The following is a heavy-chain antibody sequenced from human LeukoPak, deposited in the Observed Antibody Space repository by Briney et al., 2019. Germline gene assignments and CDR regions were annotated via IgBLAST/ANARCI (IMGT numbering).Heavy chain of an antibody. CDR1: GGSFSGYY. V-gene: IGHV4-34*01. J-gene: IGHJ5*02. Sequence: SETLSLTCAVYGGSFSGYYWSWIRQPPGKGLEWIGEINHSGSTNYNPSLKSRVTISVDTSENQFSLKLSSVTAADTAVYYCARRAYYYDSSGYGARNNWFDPWGQGTLVTVSS. D-gene: IGHD3-22*01. CDR3: ARRAYYYDSSGYGARNNWFDP. CDR2: INHSGST.